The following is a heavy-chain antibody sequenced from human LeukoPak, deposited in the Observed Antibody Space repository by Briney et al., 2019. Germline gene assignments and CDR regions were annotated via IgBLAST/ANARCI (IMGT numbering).Heavy chain of an antibody. CDR1: GGCISSYY. CDR2: IYTSGST. CDR3: ASTVVVAATRGINAFDI. J-gene: IGHJ3*02. Sequence: SETLSLTCTVSGGCISSYYWSWIRQPAGKGLEWIGRIYTSGSTNYNPSLKSRVTMSVDTSKNQFSLKLSFVTAADTAVYYCASTVVVAATRGINAFDIWGQGTMVTVSS. D-gene: IGHD2-15*01. V-gene: IGHV4-4*07.